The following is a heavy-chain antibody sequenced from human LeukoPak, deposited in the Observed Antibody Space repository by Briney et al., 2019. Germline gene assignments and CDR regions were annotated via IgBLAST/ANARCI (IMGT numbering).Heavy chain of an antibody. CDR3: ARDPRYCSGGSCYWILPYYMDV. V-gene: IGHV3-7*01. J-gene: IGHJ6*03. Sequence: PGGSLRPSCAASGFTFSSYWMSWVRQAPGRGLEWVANIKQDGSEKYYVDSVKGRFTISRDNAKNSLYLQMNSLRAEDRAVYYCARDPRYCSGGSCYWILPYYMDVWGKGTTVTISS. CDR1: GFTFSSYW. CDR2: IKQDGSEK. D-gene: IGHD2-15*01.